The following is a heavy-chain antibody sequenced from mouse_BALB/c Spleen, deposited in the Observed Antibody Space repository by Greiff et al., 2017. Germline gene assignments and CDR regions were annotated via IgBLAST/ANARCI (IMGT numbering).Heavy chain of an antibody. J-gene: IGHJ1*01. CDR3: ARDRRGYFDV. V-gene: IGHV2-9*02. CDR2: IWAGGST. Sequence: QVQLQQSGPGLVAPSQSLSITCTVSGFSLTSYGVHWVRQPPGKGLEWLGVIWAGGSTNYNSALMSRLSISKDNSKSQVFLKMSSLQTDDTAMYYCARDRRGYFDVWGAGTTVTVSS. CDR1: GFSLTSYG.